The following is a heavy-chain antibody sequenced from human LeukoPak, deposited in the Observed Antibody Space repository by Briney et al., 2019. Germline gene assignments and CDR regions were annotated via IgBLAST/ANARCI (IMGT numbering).Heavy chain of an antibody. CDR2: ITSSSSTI. CDR1: GFIFSTYN. J-gene: IGHJ4*02. CDR3: ARDSGRGGAIDF. Sequence: GGSLRLSCAASGFIFSTYNMDWVRQAPGKGLEWVSYITSSSSTIYYADSVKGRFTISRHNAKNSLYLQMNSLRAEDTAVYYCARDSGRGGAIDFWGQGTLVAVSS. D-gene: IGHD3-16*02. V-gene: IGHV3-48*01.